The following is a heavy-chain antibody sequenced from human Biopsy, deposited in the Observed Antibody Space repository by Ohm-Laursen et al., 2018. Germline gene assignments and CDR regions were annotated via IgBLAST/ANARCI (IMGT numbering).Heavy chain of an antibody. D-gene: IGHD5-18*01. CDR1: GFTFSSSW. V-gene: IGHV3-74*01. Sequence: SLRLSCTASGFTFSSSWMHWVRQAPGKGLEWVSRFNSDGTGPTYADSVKGRFTISRDNAKNTLYLQMNSLRVEDTAVYYCAKAGRGYIDYWGQGTLVIVSS. CDR3: AKAGRGYIDY. CDR2: FNSDGTGP. J-gene: IGHJ4*02.